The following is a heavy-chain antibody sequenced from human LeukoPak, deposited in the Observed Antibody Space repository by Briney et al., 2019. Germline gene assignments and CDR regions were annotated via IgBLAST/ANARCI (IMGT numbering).Heavy chain of an antibody. CDR3: ARGEAVAGTDY. CDR2: ISPSSSSV. J-gene: IGHJ4*02. Sequence: GGSLRLSCAASGFTFSTYSLNWVRQAPGKGLEWVSSISPSSSSVYYADSMKGRFTISRDDAKNLLYLQMNSLKAEDTAVYYCARGEAVAGTDYWGQGTQVTVSS. V-gene: IGHV3-21*06. CDR1: GFTFSTYS. D-gene: IGHD6-19*01.